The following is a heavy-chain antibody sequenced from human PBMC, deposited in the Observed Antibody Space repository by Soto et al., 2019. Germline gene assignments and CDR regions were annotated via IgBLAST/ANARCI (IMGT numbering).Heavy chain of an antibody. J-gene: IGHJ4*02. CDR2: IYSDGST. D-gene: IGHD4-17*01. CDR3: VRTTVSYYFDY. CDR1: GYSISTAFY. V-gene: IGHV4-38-2*01. Sequence: SETLSLTCVVSGYSISTAFYWGWIRQPPGKVLEWIGYIYSDGSTYYNPSLKTRVTMSVDTSKDQFSLKLSSVTAADTAVYFCVRTTVSYYFDYWGQGALVTVSS.